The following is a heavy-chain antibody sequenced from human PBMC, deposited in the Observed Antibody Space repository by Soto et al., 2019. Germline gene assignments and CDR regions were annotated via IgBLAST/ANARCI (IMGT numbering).Heavy chain of an antibody. V-gene: IGHV4-31*03. CDR1: GGSISRGGYY. CDR3: ARGRHFYATEY. J-gene: IGHJ4*02. D-gene: IGHD2-2*01. CDR2: IYYSGST. Sequence: SETLSLTCTVSGGSISRGGYYWSWLRQHPGKGLEWIGYIYYSGSTNYNPSLKSRVTISVDTSKNQLSLKVNSVTAADTAVYYCARGRHFYATEYWGQGTLVTVSS.